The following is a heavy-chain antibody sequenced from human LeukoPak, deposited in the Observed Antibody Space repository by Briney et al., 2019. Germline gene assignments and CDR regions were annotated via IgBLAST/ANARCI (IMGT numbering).Heavy chain of an antibody. D-gene: IGHD4-23*01. Sequence: GASVKVSCKTSGYRFNVYDILWVRQAPGHGLDYVGWISTYTGRAKYAQKFQGRVSVITDTSTSTAYLELTNLTSSDTGLYYCARADGTNSGTNAFDVWGLGTMVTVAS. J-gene: IGHJ3*01. V-gene: IGHV1-18*01. CDR3: ARADGTNSGTNAFDV. CDR1: GYRFNVYD. CDR2: ISTYTGRA.